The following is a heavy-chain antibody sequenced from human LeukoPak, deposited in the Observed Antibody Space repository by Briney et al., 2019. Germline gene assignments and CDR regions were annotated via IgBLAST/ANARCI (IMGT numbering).Heavy chain of an antibody. CDR3: ARWESHSYYYYYMDV. V-gene: IGHV4-4*02. J-gene: IGHJ6*03. Sequence: PSETLSLTCAVSGGSISSSNWWRWVRQPPGKGLEWIGEIYHSGSTNYNPSLKSRVTISVDKSKNQFSLKLSSVTAADTAVYYCARWESHSYYYYYMDVWGKGTTVTVSS. CDR1: GGSISSSNW. D-gene: IGHD1-26*01. CDR2: IYHSGST.